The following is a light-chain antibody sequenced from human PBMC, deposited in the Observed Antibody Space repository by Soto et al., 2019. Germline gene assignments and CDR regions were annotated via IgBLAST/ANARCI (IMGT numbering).Light chain of an antibody. V-gene: IGKV1-5*03. J-gene: IGKJ1*01. CDR2: KAS. CDR3: QQYNSYAWT. Sequence: DIQLTQSPSTLCGSVGDRVTITCRASQTISSWLAWYQQTPGKAPKILIYKASSLESGVPSRFRGSGSGTEFTLTISSLQPDDFATYYCQQYNSYAWTFGQGTKVDIK. CDR1: QTISSW.